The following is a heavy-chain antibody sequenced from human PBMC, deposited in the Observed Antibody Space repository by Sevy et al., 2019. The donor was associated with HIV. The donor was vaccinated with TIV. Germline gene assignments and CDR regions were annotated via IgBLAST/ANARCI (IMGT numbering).Heavy chain of an antibody. Sequence: SETLSLTCTVSGGSISSYYWSWIRQPPGKGLEWIGYIYYSGVTNYNPSLKSRVTISVDTSKNQFSLKLSSVTAADTAVYDGVGDSSGRYWYFDLWGRGTLVTVSS. CDR2: IYYSGVT. V-gene: IGHV4-59*13. D-gene: IGHD3-22*01. J-gene: IGHJ2*01. CDR1: GGSISSYY. CDR3: VGDSSGRYWYFDL.